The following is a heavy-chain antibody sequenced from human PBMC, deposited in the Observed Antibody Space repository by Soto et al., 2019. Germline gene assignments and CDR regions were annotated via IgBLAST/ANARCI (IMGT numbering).Heavy chain of an antibody. J-gene: IGHJ4*02. CDR2: ISGSGGGT. CDR1: GFTFSTYA. V-gene: IGHV3-23*01. CDR3: AKGQSGGLSAVDY. Sequence: EVQLLESGGGLLQPGGSLRLSCAASGFTFSTYAMNWARQAPGKGLEWVSGISGSGGGTYYADSVKGRFTISRDNPKNTLYLQMNSLRVEDTAVYYCAKGQSGGLSAVDYWGQGSLVTVSS. D-gene: IGHD3-16*01.